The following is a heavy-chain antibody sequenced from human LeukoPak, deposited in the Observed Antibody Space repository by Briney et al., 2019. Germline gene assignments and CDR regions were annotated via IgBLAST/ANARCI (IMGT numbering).Heavy chain of an antibody. Sequence: SATLSLTCTVSGGSISSYYWSWIRQPPGKGLEWIGYIYYSGSTNYNPSLKSRVTISVDTSKNQFSLKLSSVTAADTAVYYCARAGTPNWFDPWGQGTLVTVSS. J-gene: IGHJ5*02. CDR2: IYYSGST. D-gene: IGHD6-13*01. V-gene: IGHV4-59*01. CDR1: GGSISSYY. CDR3: ARAGTPNWFDP.